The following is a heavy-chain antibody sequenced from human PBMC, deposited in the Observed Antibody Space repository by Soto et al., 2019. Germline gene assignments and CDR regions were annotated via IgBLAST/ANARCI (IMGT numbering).Heavy chain of an antibody. CDR2: IGNRGTGI. CDR1: GFTFGDYY. Sequence: QVQLVASGGGLVKPGGSLRLSCAASGFTFGDYYMTWIRQAPGKGLEWVSFIGNRGTGIYYADSVKGRFTIFRDNAKNSLYLQMNSLRVEDTAMYYCARDLRAVGMASRFDPWGQGTLVTVSS. D-gene: IGHD6-13*01. CDR3: ARDLRAVGMASRFDP. V-gene: IGHV3-11*01. J-gene: IGHJ5*02.